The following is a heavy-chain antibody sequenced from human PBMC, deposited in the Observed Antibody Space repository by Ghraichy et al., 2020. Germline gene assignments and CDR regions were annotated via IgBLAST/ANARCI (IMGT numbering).Heavy chain of an antibody. D-gene: IGHD3-9*01. CDR3: AKWAHYDFLTGYTQVNWYFDL. CDR2: ISGSDGST. CDR1: GFTFRSYG. V-gene: IGHV3-23*01. J-gene: IGHJ2*01. Sequence: GGSLRLSCAASGFTFRSYGMSWVRQGPGKGLEWVSSISGSDGSTYYADSVKGRFTISRDNSKNTLYVQMNSLRAEDTAVYYCAKWAHYDFLTGYTQVNWYFDLWGRGTLVTVSS.